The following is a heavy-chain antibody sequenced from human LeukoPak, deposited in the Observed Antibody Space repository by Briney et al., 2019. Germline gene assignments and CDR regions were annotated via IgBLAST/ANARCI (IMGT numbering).Heavy chain of an antibody. V-gene: IGHV1-2*02. D-gene: IGHD1-26*01. CDR3: ARDRSGSYGLDY. CDR2: INPNSGGT. CDR1: GYTFTGYY. Sequence: ASVKVSCKASGYTFTGYYMHWVRQAPGQGLEWMGWINPNSGGTNYAQKLQGRVTMTTDTSTSTAYMELRSLRSDDTAVYYCARDRSGSYGLDYWGQGTLVTVSS. J-gene: IGHJ4*02.